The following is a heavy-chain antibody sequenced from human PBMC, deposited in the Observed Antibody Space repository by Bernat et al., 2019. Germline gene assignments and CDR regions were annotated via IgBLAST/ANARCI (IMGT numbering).Heavy chain of an antibody. CDR1: GYTFTSYA. J-gene: IGHJ4*02. CDR3: ARVRACLSGVCPYRGLFDY. D-gene: IGHD2-8*02. Sequence: QVQLVQSGAEEKKPGASVKVSCKASGYTFTSYAMHWVRQAPGQRLEWMGWINAGNGNTKYSQKFQGRATITRDTSASTAYRALSSLRSEVTAVYYCARVRACLSGVCPYRGLFDYWGQGTLVTVSS. CDR2: INAGNGNT. V-gene: IGHV1-3*05.